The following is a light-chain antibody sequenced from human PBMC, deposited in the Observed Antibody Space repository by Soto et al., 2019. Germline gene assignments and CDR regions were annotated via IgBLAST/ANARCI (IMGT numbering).Light chain of an antibody. CDR2: WAS. V-gene: IGKV4-1*01. J-gene: IGKJ1*01. CDR3: QQYISTLTWT. CDR1: QSVLYSSNNKNY. Sequence: DIVMTQSPDSLAVSLGERATINCKSSQSVLYSSNNKNYLAWYQQKPGQPPKLLIYWASTRESGVPDRFSGSGSGTDFTLTISSLQAEDVAVYYCQQYISTLTWTFGQGTKVEIK.